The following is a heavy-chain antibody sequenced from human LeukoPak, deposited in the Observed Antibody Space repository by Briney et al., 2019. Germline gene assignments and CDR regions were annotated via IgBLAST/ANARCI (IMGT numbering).Heavy chain of an antibody. CDR1: GYTFTGYY. V-gene: IGHV1-2*02. D-gene: IGHD2-21*02. Sequence: ASVKVSCKASGYTFTGYYMHWVRQAPGQGLEWVGWINPNSGGTNYAQKFQGRVTMTRDTSISTAYMELSRLRSDDTAVYYCAWGYCGGDCPTNWFDPWGQGTLVTVSS. J-gene: IGHJ5*02. CDR2: INPNSGGT. CDR3: AWGYCGGDCPTNWFDP.